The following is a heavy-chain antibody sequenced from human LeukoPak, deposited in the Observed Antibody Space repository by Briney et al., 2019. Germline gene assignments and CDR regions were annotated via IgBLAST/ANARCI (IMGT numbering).Heavy chain of an antibody. CDR1: GGSFSGYY. Sequence: ETLSLTCAVYGGSFSGYYWSWIRQPPGKGLEWIGEINHSGGTNYNPSLKSRVTISVDTSKNQFSLKLSSVTAADTAVYYCAREGRVQTGYYFDYWGQGTLVTVSS. J-gene: IGHJ4*02. D-gene: IGHD3-16*01. CDR3: AREGRVQTGYYFDY. V-gene: IGHV4-34*01. CDR2: INHSGGT.